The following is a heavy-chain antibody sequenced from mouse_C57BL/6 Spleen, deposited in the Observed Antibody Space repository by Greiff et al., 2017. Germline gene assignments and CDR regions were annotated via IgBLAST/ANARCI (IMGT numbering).Heavy chain of an antibody. D-gene: IGHD4-1*01. CDR1: GYTFTSYT. V-gene: IGHV1-4*01. CDR3: ARAQTGVYAMDY. CDR2: INPSSGYT. Sequence: VQLQQSGAELARPGASVKMSCKASGYTFTSYTMHWVKQRPGQGLEWIGYINPSSGYTKYNQKFKDKATLTADKSSSTAYMQLSSLTSEDSAVYYCARAQTGVYAMDYWGQGTSVTVSS. J-gene: IGHJ4*01.